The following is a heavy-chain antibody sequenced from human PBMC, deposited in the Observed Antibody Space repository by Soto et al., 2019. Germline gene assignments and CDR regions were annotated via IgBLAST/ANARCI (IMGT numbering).Heavy chain of an antibody. J-gene: IGHJ4*02. V-gene: IGHV1-46*01. CDR3: ARDQVAGTYYFDH. CDR2: INPSGGST. D-gene: IGHD2-15*01. Sequence: GASVKVSCKASGYTFTSHYMHWVRQAPGQGLEWVGIINPSGGSTTFAQKFQGRVTMTRDTSTSTVYMELSSLRSEDTAVYYCARDQVAGTYYFDHWGQGTLVTVSS. CDR1: GYTFTSHY.